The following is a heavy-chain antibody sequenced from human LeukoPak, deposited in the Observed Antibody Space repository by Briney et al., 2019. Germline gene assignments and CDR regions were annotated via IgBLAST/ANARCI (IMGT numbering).Heavy chain of an antibody. CDR3: ARSFSPTTIDY. CDR2: IYYSGST. Sequence: SETLSLTCTVPGGSISSGGYYWSWIRQHPGKGLEWIGYIYYSGSTYYNPSLKSRVTISVDTSKNQFSLKLSSVTAADTAVYYRARSFSPTTIDYWGQGTLVTVSS. V-gene: IGHV4-31*03. D-gene: IGHD5-12*01. J-gene: IGHJ4*02. CDR1: GGSISSGGYY.